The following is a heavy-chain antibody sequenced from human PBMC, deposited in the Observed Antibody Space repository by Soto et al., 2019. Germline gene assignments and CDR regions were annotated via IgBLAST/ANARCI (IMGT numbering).Heavy chain of an antibody. J-gene: IGHJ4*02. CDR2: IYYSGST. CDR3: ARVQSGSYALYYFDY. V-gene: IGHV4-59*01. Sequence: SETLSLTCTVSGGSTSGYYWSWIRQFPGQGLEWIGYIYYSGSTNYNPSLKSRVTISVDKSKNQFSLKLSSVTAGDTAVYFCARVQSGSYALYYFDYWGQGTLVTVSS. CDR1: GGSTSGYY. D-gene: IGHD1-26*01.